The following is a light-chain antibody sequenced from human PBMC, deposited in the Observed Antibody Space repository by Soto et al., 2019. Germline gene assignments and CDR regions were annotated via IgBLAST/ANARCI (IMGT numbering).Light chain of an antibody. CDR3: LQDINSPWT. Sequence: QMPQFTSTLSASVGACVTLPCRASQSISSYLNWYQQKPGKAPKLLIYAASTLQSGVPSRFSGSGSGTDFTLAISSLQPEDSATYYCLQDINSPWTFGQGTKVDIK. CDR2: AAS. V-gene: IGKV1-6*01. J-gene: IGKJ1*01. CDR1: QSISSY.